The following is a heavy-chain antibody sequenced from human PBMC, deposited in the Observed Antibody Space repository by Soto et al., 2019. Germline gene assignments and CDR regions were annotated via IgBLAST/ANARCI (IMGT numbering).Heavy chain of an antibody. D-gene: IGHD3-10*01. CDR1: GFSLSTSGVG. CDR3: AHNYGSGSYFPYYFDY. V-gene: IGHV2-5*02. J-gene: IGHJ4*02. CDR2: IYWDDDK. Sequence: QITLKESGPTLVKPTQTLTLTCTFSGFSLSTSGVGVGWIRQPPGKALEWLALIYWDDDKRYSPSLKSRLTITTHTSKNQVVLTMTNMDPVDTATYYCAHNYGSGSYFPYYFDYWGQGTLVTVSS.